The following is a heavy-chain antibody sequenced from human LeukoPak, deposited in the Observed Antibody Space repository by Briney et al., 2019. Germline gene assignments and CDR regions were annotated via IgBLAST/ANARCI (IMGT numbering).Heavy chain of an antibody. J-gene: IGHJ4*02. CDR3: ARDEPGGGATTNDY. D-gene: IGHD1-26*01. Sequence: GGSLGLSCAASGFTFSSFAMNWVRQAPGKGLEWVAYISGTSGSIYYADSVKGRFSIARDNAKNSLYLQMNSLRAEDTAVYFCARDEPGGGATTNDYWGQGTLVTVSS. V-gene: IGHV3-48*01. CDR1: GFTFSSFA. CDR2: ISGTSGSI.